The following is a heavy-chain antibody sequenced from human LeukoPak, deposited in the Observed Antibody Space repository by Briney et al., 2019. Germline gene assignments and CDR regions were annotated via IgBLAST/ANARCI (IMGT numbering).Heavy chain of an antibody. D-gene: IGHD2-2*01. V-gene: IGHV4-61*02. J-gene: IGHJ4*02. CDR2: IYTSGST. CDR3: ARAHCSSTSCYFDY. CDR1: GGSISGGSYY. Sequence: SQTLPLTCTVSGGSISGGSYYWSWIRQPAGKGLEWIGRIYTSGSTNYNPSLKSRVTISVDTSKNQFSLKLSSVTAADTAVYYCARAHCSSTSCYFDYWGQGTLVTVSS.